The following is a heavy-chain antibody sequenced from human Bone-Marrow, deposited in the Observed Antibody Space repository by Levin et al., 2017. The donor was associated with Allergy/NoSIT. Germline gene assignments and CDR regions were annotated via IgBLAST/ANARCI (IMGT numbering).Heavy chain of an antibody. J-gene: IGHJ4*02. V-gene: IGHV3-30-3*01. D-gene: IGHD1-14*01. Sequence: GESLKISCAASGFTFSSYAMHWVRQAPGKGLEWVAVISYDGSNKYYADSVKGRFTISRDNSKNTLYLQMNSLRAEDTAVYYCARGRTHGYFDYWGQGTLVTVSS. CDR2: ISYDGSNK. CDR3: ARGRTHGYFDY. CDR1: GFTFSSYA.